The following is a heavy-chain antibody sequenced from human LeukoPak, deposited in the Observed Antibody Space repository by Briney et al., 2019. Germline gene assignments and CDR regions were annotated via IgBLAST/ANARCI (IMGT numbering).Heavy chain of an antibody. CDR1: GGSISSYY. D-gene: IGHD3-10*01. CDR2: IYSSGST. J-gene: IGHJ5*02. Sequence: SETLSLTCTVSGGSISSYYWSWIRQPAGKGLEWIARIYSSGSTNYNPSLKSRVTMSVDTSKNQFSLKLSSVTAADTAVYYCARSYGSGSYTWFDPWGQGTLVTVSS. CDR3: ARSYGSGSYTWFDP. V-gene: IGHV4-4*07.